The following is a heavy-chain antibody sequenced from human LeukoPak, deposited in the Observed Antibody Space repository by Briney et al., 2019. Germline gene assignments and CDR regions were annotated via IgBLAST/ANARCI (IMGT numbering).Heavy chain of an antibody. CDR2: ISNSGTTI. V-gene: IGHV3-48*03. CDR1: GFTFSNYE. Sequence: GGSLRLSCAASGFTFSNYEMNWVRQAPGKGLEWLSYISNSGTTIYYADSVKGRFTVSRDNAKNSLYLQMNSLRAEDTAVYYCARDWEQWLVLDYWGQGTLVTVSS. CDR3: ARDWEQWLVLDY. D-gene: IGHD6-19*01. J-gene: IGHJ4*02.